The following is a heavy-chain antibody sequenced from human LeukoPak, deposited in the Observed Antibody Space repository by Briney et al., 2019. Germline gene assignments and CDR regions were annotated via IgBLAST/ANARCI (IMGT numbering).Heavy chain of an antibody. CDR1: GFSLSTSGVG. J-gene: IGHJ4*02. CDR2: IYWDDDK. D-gene: IGHD6-13*01. Sequence: SGPTLVKPTQTLTLTCTFSGFSLSTSGVGVGWIRQPPGKALEWLALIYWDDDKRYSPSLKSRLTITKDTSKNQVVLTMTNMDPVDTATYYCAHNEPVIAAAGYYFDYWGQGTLVTVSS. CDR3: AHNEPVIAAAGYYFDY. V-gene: IGHV2-5*02.